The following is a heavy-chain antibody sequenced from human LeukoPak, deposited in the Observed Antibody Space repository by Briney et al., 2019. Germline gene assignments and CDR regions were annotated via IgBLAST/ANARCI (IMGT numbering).Heavy chain of an antibody. CDR1: GGSISSSSYY. J-gene: IGHJ4*02. D-gene: IGHD3-10*01. CDR3: ARLKGGFGDEGYYFDY. CDR2: IYYSGST. Sequence: SETLSLTCTVSGGSISSSSYYWGWIRQPPGKGLEWIGSIYYSGSTYYNPSLKSRVTISVDTSKNQFSLKLSSVTAADTAVYYCARLKGGFGDEGYYFDYWGQGTLVTVSS. V-gene: IGHV4-39*01.